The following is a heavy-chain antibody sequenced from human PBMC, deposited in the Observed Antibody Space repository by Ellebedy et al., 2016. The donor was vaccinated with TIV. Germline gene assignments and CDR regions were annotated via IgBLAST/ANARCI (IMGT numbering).Heavy chain of an antibody. D-gene: IGHD2-2*01. Sequence: AASVKVSCKASGYTFTSFGITWVRHAPGQGPEWMGWIGTYSGHTNYARKFQGRVTMTTDTFTSTAYMELRRLTSDDTAVYYCARDVHCTSNNCYERPSLYYFDSWGQGTLVTVSS. J-gene: IGHJ4*02. CDR3: ARDVHCTSNNCYERPSLYYFDS. CDR1: GYTFTSFG. CDR2: IGTYSGHT. V-gene: IGHV1-18*01.